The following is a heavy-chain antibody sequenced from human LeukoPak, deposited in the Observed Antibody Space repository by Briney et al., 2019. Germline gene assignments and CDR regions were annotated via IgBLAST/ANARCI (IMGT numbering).Heavy chain of an antibody. D-gene: IGHD3-10*01. V-gene: IGHV4-59*01. Sequence: SETLSLTCTVSGGSISSYYWSWIRQPPGKGLEWIGYIYYSGSTNYNPSLKSRVTISVDTSKNQFSLKLSSVTAADTAVYYCARDSLLWFGESQPAYYYGMDVWGQGTTVTVSS. J-gene: IGHJ6*02. CDR2: IYYSGST. CDR3: ARDSLLWFGESQPAYYYGMDV. CDR1: GGSISSYY.